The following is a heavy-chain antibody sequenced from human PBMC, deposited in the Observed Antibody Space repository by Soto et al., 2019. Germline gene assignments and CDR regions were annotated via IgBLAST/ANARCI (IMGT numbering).Heavy chain of an antibody. D-gene: IGHD2-2*01. CDR1: GFTFSTYW. V-gene: IGHV3-7*01. Sequence: EVQLVQSGGDLVQPGGSLRLSCVASGFTFSTYWMTWVRQAPGMGLEWVAGIKEDASEKVYVDSVKGRFSISRDNAKNSLYLQLNSLRAEDTAVYYCATAISSPFSNFDSWGQGSLVTVSS. CDR3: ATAISSPFSNFDS. J-gene: IGHJ4*02. CDR2: IKEDASEK.